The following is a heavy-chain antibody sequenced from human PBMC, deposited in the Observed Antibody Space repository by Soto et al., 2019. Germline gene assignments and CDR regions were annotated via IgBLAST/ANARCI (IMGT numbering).Heavy chain of an antibody. J-gene: IGHJ6*02. CDR3: ASDLSGRADV. V-gene: IGHV3-74*01. Sequence: HPGGSLRLSCAASGFTFSSYLMHWVRQAPGKGLVWVSRMNEDGGTTDYADSVKGRFTISRDNAKNTLYLQMNSLRVEDTAVYYCASDLSGRADVWGQGTTVTVSS. CDR2: MNEDGGTT. CDR1: GFTFSSYL. D-gene: IGHD3-10*01.